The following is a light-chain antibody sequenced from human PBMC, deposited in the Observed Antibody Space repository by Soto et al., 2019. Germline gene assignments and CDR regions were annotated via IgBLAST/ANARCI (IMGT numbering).Light chain of an antibody. V-gene: IGKV3-15*01. CDR2: GAS. J-gene: IGKJ2*01. Sequence: EVVMTQSPATLSVSPGERVTLSCRASQSVSDNLAWYQQKPGQAPRLLIYGASTRATTIPARFSGSGSGTACTLTISSLQSEGCADYYFQQSNNRPYTFGQGTKLDIK. CDR3: QQSNNRPYT. CDR1: QSVSDN.